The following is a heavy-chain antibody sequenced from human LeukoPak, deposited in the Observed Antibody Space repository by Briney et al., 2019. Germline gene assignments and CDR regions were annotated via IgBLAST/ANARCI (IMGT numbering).Heavy chain of an antibody. CDR3: ARGRYWNDGGGDAFDI. CDR1: GGSINTGGYS. Sequence: SETLSLTCAVSGGSINTGGYSWSWIRQPPGKGLEWTAYVYHSGVTYYNPSLKSRITISIDGSRNQFSLKLSSVTAADTAVYYCARGRYWNDGGGDAFDIWGQGTMVTVSS. V-gene: IGHV4-30-2*01. CDR2: VYHSGVT. J-gene: IGHJ3*02. D-gene: IGHD1-1*01.